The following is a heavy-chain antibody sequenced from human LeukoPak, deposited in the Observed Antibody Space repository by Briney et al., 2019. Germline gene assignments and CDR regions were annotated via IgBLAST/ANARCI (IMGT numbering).Heavy chain of an antibody. Sequence: GGSLRLSCAASGFTFSSYWMSWVRQAPGKGLEWVANIKQDGSEKYYVDPVKGRFTISRDNAKNSLYLQMNSLRAEDTAVYYCARDLAAGGATWDYWGQGTLVTVSS. CDR1: GFTFSSYW. D-gene: IGHD1-26*01. J-gene: IGHJ4*02. CDR3: ARDLAAGGATWDY. CDR2: IKQDGSEK. V-gene: IGHV3-7*01.